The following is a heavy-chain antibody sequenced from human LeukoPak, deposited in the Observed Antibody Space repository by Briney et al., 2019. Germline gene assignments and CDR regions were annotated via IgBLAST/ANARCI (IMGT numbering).Heavy chain of an antibody. D-gene: IGHD1-20*01. J-gene: IGHJ5*02. Sequence: SETPSLTCAVSGYSISSGYYWGWIRQPPGKGLEWIGSIYHSGSTYYNPSLKSRVTISVDTSKNQFSLKLSSVTAADTAVYYSARNRITGTSENWFDPWGQGTLVTVSS. CDR2: IYHSGST. CDR1: GYSISSGYY. CDR3: ARNRITGTSENWFDP. V-gene: IGHV4-38-2*01.